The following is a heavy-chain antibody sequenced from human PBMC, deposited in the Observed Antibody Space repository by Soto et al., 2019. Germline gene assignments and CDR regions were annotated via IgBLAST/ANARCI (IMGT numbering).Heavy chain of an antibody. J-gene: IGHJ4*02. Sequence: ASVKVSCKAAGYTFSSYGVHWVRQAPGQRLEWMGWINAGNGNTKYSQKFQGRVTINRDTSASTAYMELSRLRSEDTAVYYCARDGAVAGSINFDYWGQGTLVTVSS. V-gene: IGHV1-3*01. D-gene: IGHD6-19*01. CDR1: GYTFSSYG. CDR3: ARDGAVAGSINFDY. CDR2: INAGNGNT.